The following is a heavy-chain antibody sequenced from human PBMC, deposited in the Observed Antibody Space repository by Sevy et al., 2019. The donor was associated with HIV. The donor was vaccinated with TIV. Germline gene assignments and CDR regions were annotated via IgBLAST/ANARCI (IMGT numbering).Heavy chain of an antibody. J-gene: IGHJ3*02. Sequence: SETLSLTCTVSGGSISSGSYYWSWIRQPAGKGLEWIGRIYTSGSTNYNPSLQSRVTISVDRSRNQFSLKLRSVTAADTAVYYCASQMDLAVGKLQVSYAFDIWGQGTMVTVS. D-gene: IGHD1-26*01. CDR1: GGSISSGSYY. CDR2: IYTSGST. CDR3: ASQMDLAVGKLQVSYAFDI. V-gene: IGHV4-61*02.